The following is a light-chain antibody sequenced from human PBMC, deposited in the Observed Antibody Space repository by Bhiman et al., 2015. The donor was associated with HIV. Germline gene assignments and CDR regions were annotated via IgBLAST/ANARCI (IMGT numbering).Light chain of an antibody. Sequence: QSALTQPASVSGSPGQSITISCTGTSSDVGGYNYVSWYQQHPGKAPKLLIFDVSKRPSGISDRFSGSKSGNTASLTISGLQAEDEADYYCSSYTSSTSFLFGGGTKLTVL. CDR1: SSDVGGYNY. J-gene: IGLJ2*01. V-gene: IGLV2-14*03. CDR2: DVS. CDR3: SSYTSSTSFL.